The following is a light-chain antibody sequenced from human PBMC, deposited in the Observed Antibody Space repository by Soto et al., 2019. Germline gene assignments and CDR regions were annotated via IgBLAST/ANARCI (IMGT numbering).Light chain of an antibody. V-gene: IGLV2-11*01. CDR1: SSDVGLYNY. CDR2: DVN. CDR3: CSYALNYPVL. J-gene: IGLJ3*02. Sequence: QSALTQPRSVSGSPGQSVTISCTGTSSDVGLYNYVSWYQQNPGKAPKLIIYDVNKRPSGVPDRFSGSKSGYTASLTISGLQAEDEADYYCCSYALNYPVLFGVGTQLTVL.